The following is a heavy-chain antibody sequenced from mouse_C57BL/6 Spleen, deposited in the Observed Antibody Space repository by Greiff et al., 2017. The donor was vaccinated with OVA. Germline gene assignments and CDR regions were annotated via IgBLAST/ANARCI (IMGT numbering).Heavy chain of an antibody. D-gene: IGHD1-1*01. Sequence: VQLQQSGPELVKPGASVKISCKASGYAFSSSWMNWVKQRPGKGLEWIGRIYPGDGDTNYTGKFKGKATLTADKSSSTAYMQLSSLTSEDSAVDVCARSYYYGSSPYYFDYRGQGTTLTVSS. CDR3: ARSYYYGSSPYYFDY. V-gene: IGHV1-82*01. CDR1: GYAFSSSW. CDR2: IYPGDGDT. J-gene: IGHJ2*01.